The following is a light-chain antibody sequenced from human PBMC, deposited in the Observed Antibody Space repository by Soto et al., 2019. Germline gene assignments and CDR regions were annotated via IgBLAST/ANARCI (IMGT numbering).Light chain of an antibody. CDR3: QQFKSSTWT. V-gene: IGKV1-5*01. Sequence: DIQMTQSPSTLSASVGDRVSITCRASQSIERYLAWYQQTPGKAPNLLIYDASSLERGVPSRFSGRGSGTEFTLTISSLQPDDFATYYCQQFKSSTWTFGQGTKVEIK. J-gene: IGKJ1*01. CDR2: DAS. CDR1: QSIERY.